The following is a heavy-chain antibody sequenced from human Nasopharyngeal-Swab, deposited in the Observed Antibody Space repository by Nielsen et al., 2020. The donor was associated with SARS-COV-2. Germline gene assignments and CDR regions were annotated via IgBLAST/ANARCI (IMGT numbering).Heavy chain of an antibody. CDR1: GFTFRTYS. D-gene: IGHD4/OR15-4a*01. J-gene: IGHJ3*02. V-gene: IGHV3-48*02. CDR3: ATGRDYGFGI. Sequence: GESLKISCSASGFTFRTYSMNWVRQAPGKGLEWVAHITASSSATNYADFVRGRFTISRDNARNSLYLQMNTLRNEDTAVFYYATGRDYGFGIWGQGKMVAVSS. CDR2: ITASSSAT.